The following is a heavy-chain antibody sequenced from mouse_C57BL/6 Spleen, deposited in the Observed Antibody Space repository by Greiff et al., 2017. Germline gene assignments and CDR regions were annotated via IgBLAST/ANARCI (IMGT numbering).Heavy chain of an antibody. CDR1: GYTFTSYW. V-gene: IGHV1-55*01. J-gene: IGHJ2*01. Sequence: VQLQQPGAELVKPGASVKMSCKASGYTFTSYWITWVKQRPGQGLEWIGDLYPGSGSTNYNEKFKSKATLTVDTSSSTAYMQLSSLTSEDSAVYYCARGGYYYGSSYRYFGYWGQGTTLTVSS. D-gene: IGHD1-1*01. CDR3: ARGGYYYGSSYRYFGY. CDR2: LYPGSGST.